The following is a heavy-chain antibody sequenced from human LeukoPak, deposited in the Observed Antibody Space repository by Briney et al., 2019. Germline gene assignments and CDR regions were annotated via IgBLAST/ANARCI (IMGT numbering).Heavy chain of an antibody. J-gene: IGHJ4*02. CDR2: INPNSGGT. CDR1: GYTFTGYY. V-gene: IGHV1-2*02. CDR3: ARDLSHRYNYDSRGYYILFDH. Sequence: GASVKVSCKASGYTFTGYYMHWVRQAPGQGLEWMGWINPNSGGTNYAQKLQGRVTMTTDTSTTTAYMELRSLRSDDTAVYYCARDLSHRYNYDSRGYYILFDHWGQGTLVTASS. D-gene: IGHD3-22*01.